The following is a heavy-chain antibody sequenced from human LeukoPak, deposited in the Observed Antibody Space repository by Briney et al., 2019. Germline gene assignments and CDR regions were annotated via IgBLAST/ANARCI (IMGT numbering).Heavy chain of an antibody. D-gene: IGHD4-17*01. CDR3: AKDHGSVTTGYYYYYMDV. J-gene: IGHJ6*03. CDR2: IRYDESNK. Sequence: GGSLRLPCAASGFTLSSYGMHWARQAPGKGLEWVAFIRYDESNKYYADSVKGRFTISRDNSKNTLYLQMDSLRPEDTAVYYCAKDHGSVTTGYYYYYMDVWGRGTTVTVSS. CDR1: GFTLSSYG. V-gene: IGHV3-30*02.